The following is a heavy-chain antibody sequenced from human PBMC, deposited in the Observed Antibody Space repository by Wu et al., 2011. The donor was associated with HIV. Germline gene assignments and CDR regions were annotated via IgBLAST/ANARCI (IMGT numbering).Heavy chain of an antibody. Sequence: QVQLVQSGAEVKKPGSSVKVSCKASGYTFTSYGISWVRQAPGQGPEWMGGIIPIFGTANYAQKFQGRVTITTDESTSTAYMELSSLRSEDTAMYYCARDFGGDGDSWGQGTLVTVSS. V-gene: IGHV1-69*01. CDR2: IIPIFGTA. CDR1: GYTFTSYG. J-gene: IGHJ4*02. D-gene: IGHD2-21*01. CDR3: ARDFGGDGDS.